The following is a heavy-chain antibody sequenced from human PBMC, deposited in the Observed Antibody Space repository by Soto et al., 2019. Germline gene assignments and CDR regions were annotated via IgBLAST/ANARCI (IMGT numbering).Heavy chain of an antibody. CDR2: IYWYDDK. D-gene: IGHD3-3*01. CDR1: GFSLTTSGVG. Sequence: QITLNESGPTVVKPAETLTLTCTFSGFSLTTSGVGVGWIRQSPGKAPEWLALIYWYDDKRYSASLKSRLTITKDTSNNQVVLTMTIVHPTNTATYYGAHRILRTVFGKVTTTATYFDFWGQGTPVVVSS. CDR3: AHRILRTVFGKVTTTATYFDF. J-gene: IGHJ4*02. V-gene: IGHV2-5*01.